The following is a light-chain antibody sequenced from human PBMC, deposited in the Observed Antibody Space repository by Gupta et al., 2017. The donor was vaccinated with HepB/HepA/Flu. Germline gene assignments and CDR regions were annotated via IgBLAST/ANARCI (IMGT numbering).Light chain of an antibody. CDR3: AAWDGSLNGWV. J-gene: IGLJ3*02. CDR2: SDN. CDR1: SSNLGSNT. V-gene: IGLV1-44*01. Sequence: QSVLTQPPSASGTPGQRVTISCSGGSSNLGSNTVSWYQQLPGTAPKLLIYSDNQRPSGVPDRLSGSKSGTSASLAISGLQSEDDADYYCAAWDGSLNGWVFGGGTKLTVL.